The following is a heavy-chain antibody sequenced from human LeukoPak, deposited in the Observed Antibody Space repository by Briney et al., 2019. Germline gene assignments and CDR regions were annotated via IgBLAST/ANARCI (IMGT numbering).Heavy chain of an antibody. J-gene: IGHJ6*02. CDR2: IKQDGSEK. V-gene: IGHV3-7*01. CDR3: ARDHGVDSSSWLPKVYYYYYGMDV. Sequence: GGSLRLSCAASGFTFSSYWMSWVRQAPGKGLEWVANIKQDGSEKYYVDSVKGRFTISRDNAKNSLYLQMNSLRAEDTAVYYCARDHGVDSSSWLPKVYYYYYGMDVWGQGTTVTVSS. D-gene: IGHD6-13*01. CDR1: GFTFSSYW.